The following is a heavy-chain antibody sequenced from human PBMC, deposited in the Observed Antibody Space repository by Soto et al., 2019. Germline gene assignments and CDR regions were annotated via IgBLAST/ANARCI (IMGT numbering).Heavy chain of an antibody. CDR1: GGSISSYY. V-gene: IGHV4-59*01. D-gene: IGHD6-19*01. CDR2: IYYSGGT. J-gene: IGHJ4*02. CDR3: ARRGMAGPYFDY. Sequence: SETLSLTCTVSGGSISSYYWSWIRQPPGKGLEWIGYIYYSGGTHYNPSLKSRVTISVDTSNNQFSLKLSSVTAADTAMYFCARRGMAGPYFDYWGQGTLVTVSS.